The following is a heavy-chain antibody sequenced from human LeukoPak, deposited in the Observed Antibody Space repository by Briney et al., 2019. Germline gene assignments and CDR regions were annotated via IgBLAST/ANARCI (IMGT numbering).Heavy chain of an antibody. J-gene: IGHJ4*02. Sequence: SETLSLTCTVSGYFISSGYFWGWIRQSPVKGLEWIGTFGTFYHSGNTSYNPSLKSRVTISVDTSKNQFSLRLTSVTAADTAVYYCAQSSASSHFDYWGQGTLVTVSS. D-gene: IGHD6-6*01. CDR2: FGTFYHSGNT. CDR1: GYFISSGYF. CDR3: AQSSASSHFDY. V-gene: IGHV4-38-2*02.